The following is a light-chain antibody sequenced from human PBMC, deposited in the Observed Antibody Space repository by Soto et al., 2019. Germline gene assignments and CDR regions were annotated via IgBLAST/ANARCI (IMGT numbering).Light chain of an antibody. Sequence: SALTQPRSVSGSPGQSVTISCTGTSSDIGAYNFVSWYQQHPGKAPKFIIYDVDKRPSGVPDRFYGSKSGNTASLTISGLQAEDEADYFCCSYAGSDTFVVFGVGTKLTVL. V-gene: IGLV2-11*01. CDR1: SSDIGAYNF. CDR3: CSYAGSDTFVV. J-gene: IGLJ2*01. CDR2: DVD.